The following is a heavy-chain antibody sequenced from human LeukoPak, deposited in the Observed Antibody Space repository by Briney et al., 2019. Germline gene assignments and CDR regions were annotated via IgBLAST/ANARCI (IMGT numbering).Heavy chain of an antibody. D-gene: IGHD3-10*01. CDR3: ARPSFGNYGMDA. V-gene: IGHV1-69*04. CDR1: GGTFSSYA. CDR2: IIPIFGIA. Sequence: SVKVSCKASGGTFSSYAISWVRQAPGQGLEWMGRIIPIFGIANYAQKFQGRVTITADKSTSTAYMELSSLRSEDTAVYYCARPSFGNYGMDAWGQGTTVTVSS. J-gene: IGHJ6*02.